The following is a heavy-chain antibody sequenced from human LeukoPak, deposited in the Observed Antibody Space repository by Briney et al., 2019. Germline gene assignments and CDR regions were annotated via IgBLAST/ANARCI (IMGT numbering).Heavy chain of an antibody. J-gene: IGHJ4*02. D-gene: IGHD3-22*01. V-gene: IGHV3-72*01. CDR2: IRNKAKSYTT. Sequence: GGSLRLSCAASGFTFSDHYMDWVRQAPGKGLEWVGRIRNKAKSYTTEYAASVKGRFTISRDDSKYSLYLQMNSLKTEDTAVYYCARVVSGYYTWGQGTLVTVSS. CDR1: GFTFSDHY. CDR3: ARVVSGYYT.